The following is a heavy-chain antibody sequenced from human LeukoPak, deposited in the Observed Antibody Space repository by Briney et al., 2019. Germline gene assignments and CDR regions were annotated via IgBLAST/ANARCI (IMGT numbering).Heavy chain of an antibody. D-gene: IGHD6-19*01. CDR2: INTNTRNP. J-gene: IGHJ4*02. V-gene: IGHV7-4-1*02. Sequence: WASVKVSCKASGYIFTNNAMTWVRQAPGQGLEWVGRINTNTRNPTYAQGFTGRFVFSLDTAVSTAYLQISSLKAEDTAVYYWAKIRAPSSVGQRKIDYWGQGTLVTVSS. CDR1: GYIFTNNA. CDR3: AKIRAPSSVGQRKIDY.